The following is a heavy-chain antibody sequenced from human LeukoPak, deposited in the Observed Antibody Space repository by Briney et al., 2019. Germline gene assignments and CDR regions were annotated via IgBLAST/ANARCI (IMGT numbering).Heavy chain of an antibody. Sequence: GGSLRLSCAASGFTFSNAWMSWVRQAPGKGLEWVGRIKSKTDGGTTDYAAPVKGRFTISRDDSKNTLYLQMNSLKTEDTAVYYCTTDFYSGYDFFYFDYWGQGTLVTVSS. J-gene: IGHJ4*02. V-gene: IGHV3-15*01. CDR3: TTDFYSGYDFFYFDY. CDR1: GFTFSNAW. D-gene: IGHD5-12*01. CDR2: IKSKTDGGTT.